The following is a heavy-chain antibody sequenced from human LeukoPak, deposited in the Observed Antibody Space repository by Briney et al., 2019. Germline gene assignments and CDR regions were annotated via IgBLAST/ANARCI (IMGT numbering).Heavy chain of an antibody. D-gene: IGHD3-10*01. Sequence: GGSLRLSCAASGFTFSSYWMSWVRQAPGKGLEWVANIKQDGSEKYYVDSVKGRFTISRDNAKNSLYLQMNSPRAEDTAVYYCASFSTSMVRSRAFDIWGQGTMVTVSS. J-gene: IGHJ3*02. CDR2: IKQDGSEK. CDR3: ASFSTSMVRSRAFDI. CDR1: GFTFSSYW. V-gene: IGHV3-7*01.